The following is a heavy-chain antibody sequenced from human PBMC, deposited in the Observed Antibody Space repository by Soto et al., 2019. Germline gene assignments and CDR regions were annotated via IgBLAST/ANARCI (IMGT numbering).Heavy chain of an antibody. V-gene: IGHV3-9*01. D-gene: IGHD3-10*01. CDR3: AKDIDYGSGSYFDY. CDR2: ISWNSGSI. CDR1: GFTFDDYA. Sequence: DVQLVESGGGLVQPGRSLRLSCAASGFTFDDYAMHWVRQAPGKGLEWVSGISWNSGSIGYADSVKGRFTISRDNAKNSLYLQMNSLRAEDTALYYCAKDIDYGSGSYFDYWGQGTLVTVSS. J-gene: IGHJ4*02.